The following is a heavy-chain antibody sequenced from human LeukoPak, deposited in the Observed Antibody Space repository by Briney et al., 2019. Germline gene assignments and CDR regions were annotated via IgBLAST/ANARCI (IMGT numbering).Heavy chain of an antibody. Sequence: SETLSLTCTVSGGSISSYYWSWIRQSPGKGLEWIGEINHTGRTNYNPALKSRVIISVDTFKNQFSLKLSSVTAADTAVYYCARYIVVVTATRDNWFDPWGQGTLVTVSS. V-gene: IGHV4-59*08. J-gene: IGHJ5*02. D-gene: IGHD2-21*02. CDR1: GGSISSYY. CDR2: INHTGRT. CDR3: ARYIVVVTATRDNWFDP.